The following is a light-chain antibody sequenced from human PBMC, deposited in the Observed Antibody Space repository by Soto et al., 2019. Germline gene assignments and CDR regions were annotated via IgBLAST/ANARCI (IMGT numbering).Light chain of an antibody. CDR1: SSDVGGYNY. J-gene: IGLJ2*01. V-gene: IGLV2-14*01. CDR2: DVS. CDR3: SSYTSSSTVV. Sequence: QSALTQPASMSGSPGQSITISCTGTSSDVGGYNYVSWYQQHPGKAPKLMIYDVSNRPSGVSNRFSGSKSGNTASLTISGLKAEDEADYYCSSYTSSSTVVFGGGTKVTVL.